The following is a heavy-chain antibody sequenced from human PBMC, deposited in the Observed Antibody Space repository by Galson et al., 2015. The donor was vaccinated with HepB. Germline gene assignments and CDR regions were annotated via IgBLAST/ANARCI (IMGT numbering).Heavy chain of an antibody. Sequence: LSLTCTVSGGSISSSSYYWGWIRQPPGKGLEWIGSIYYSGSTYYNPSLKSRVTISVDTSKNQFSLKLSSVTAADTAVYYCAGRLEYSSNPNPPFDYWGQGTLVTVSS. CDR3: AGRLEYSSNPNPPFDY. CDR2: IYYSGST. CDR1: GGSISSSSYY. J-gene: IGHJ4*02. V-gene: IGHV4-39*01. D-gene: IGHD6-6*01.